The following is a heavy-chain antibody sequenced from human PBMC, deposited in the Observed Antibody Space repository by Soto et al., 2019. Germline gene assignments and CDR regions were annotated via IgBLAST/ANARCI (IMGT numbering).Heavy chain of an antibody. Sequence: QVPLVQSGAEVKKPGSSVTVSCKASGGTFSSYAIHWVRQAPGQGLEWMGGIIPMYGPAKYAQRFQGRVTITAEESTATVYMELTILTSQDTAVYYCARVTSMVRGVIDNWFDPWGHGTLVTVSS. V-gene: IGHV1-69*01. J-gene: IGHJ5*02. CDR3: ARVTSMVRGVIDNWFDP. CDR2: IIPMYGPA. D-gene: IGHD3-10*01. CDR1: GGTFSSYA.